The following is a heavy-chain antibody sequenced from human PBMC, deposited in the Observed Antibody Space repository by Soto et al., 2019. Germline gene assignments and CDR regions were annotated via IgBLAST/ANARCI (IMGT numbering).Heavy chain of an antibody. CDR1: GYTFTVYY. CDR3: ATQRNYDFWSGYYGALDY. V-gene: IGHV1-2*04. D-gene: IGHD3-3*01. J-gene: IGHJ4*02. Sequence: ASVKDSCKASGYTFTVYYMHLVRQVPGQGLEWMGWINPNSGGTNYAQKFQGWVTMTRDTSISTAYMELSRLRSDDTAVYYCATQRNYDFWSGYYGALDYWGQGTLVTRLL. CDR2: INPNSGGT.